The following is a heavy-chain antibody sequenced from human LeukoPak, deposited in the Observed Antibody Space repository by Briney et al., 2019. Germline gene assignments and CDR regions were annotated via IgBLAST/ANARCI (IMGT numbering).Heavy chain of an antibody. CDR3: ARVPDNRFYYYYMDV. V-gene: IGHV1-69*05. Sequence: SVKVSCKASGGTFSSYAISWVRQAPGHGLEWMGGIIPIFGTANYAQKFQGRVTITTDESTSTAYMELSSLRSEDTAVYYCARVPDNRFYYYYMDVWGKGTTVTVSS. D-gene: IGHD1-14*01. J-gene: IGHJ6*03. CDR2: IIPIFGTA. CDR1: GGTFSSYA.